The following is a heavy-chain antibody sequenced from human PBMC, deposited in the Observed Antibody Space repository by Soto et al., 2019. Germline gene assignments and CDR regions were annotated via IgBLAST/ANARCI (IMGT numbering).Heavy chain of an antibody. V-gene: IGHV5-51*01. CDR2: VYGGDSDA. J-gene: IGHJ6*03. Sequence: GESLKISCQASGYNFPNYWIGWVRQMPGKGLEWMGGVYGGDSDARYSPSFQGQVTISADKSVNTAYLQWSSLRASDSAIYYCARQRSRGKYFWALDAWGRGSTV. CDR1: GYNFPNYW. CDR3: ARQRSRGKYFWALDA. D-gene: IGHD3-16*01.